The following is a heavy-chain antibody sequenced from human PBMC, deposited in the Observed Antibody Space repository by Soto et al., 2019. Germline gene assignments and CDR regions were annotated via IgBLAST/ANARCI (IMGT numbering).Heavy chain of an antibody. CDR2: ISYDGSNK. V-gene: IGHV3-30*18. CDR1: GFTFSSYG. Sequence: QVQLVESGGGVVQPGRSLRLSCAASGFTFSSYGMHWVRQAPGKGLEWVAVISYDGSNKYYADSVKGRFTISRDNSKNTLYLQMTSLRAEDTAVYYCAKDHLMTTVTTVGYWGQGTRVSVSS. D-gene: IGHD4-17*01. J-gene: IGHJ4*02. CDR3: AKDHLMTTVTTVGY.